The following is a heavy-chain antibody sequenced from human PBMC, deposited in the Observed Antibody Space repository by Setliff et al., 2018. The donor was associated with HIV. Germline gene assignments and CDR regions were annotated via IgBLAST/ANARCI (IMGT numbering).Heavy chain of an antibody. J-gene: IGHJ4*02. CDR3: ARWTYYHASGSYRGKFDY. V-gene: IGHV4-30-4*08. CDR2: SYYSGSA. CDR1: DGYISDGDYY. Sequence: SETLSLTCTVSDGYISDGDYYWTWIRQPPGKGLEWIGHSYYSGSAHYNASLKSRVTMSVDMSYNQFSLKLRFVTAADTAVYYCARWTYYHASGSYRGKFDYWGQGTLVTVSS. D-gene: IGHD3-10*01.